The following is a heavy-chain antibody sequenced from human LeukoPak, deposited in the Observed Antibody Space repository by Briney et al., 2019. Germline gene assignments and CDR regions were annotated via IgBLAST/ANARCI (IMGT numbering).Heavy chain of an antibody. CDR3: ARDRQGHGGTRSPGNFDY. J-gene: IGHJ4*02. CDR1: GGSISSGGYY. CDR2: ICDSGST. Sequence: TLSLTCTVSGGSISSGGYYWSWIRQHPGKGLEWTGYICDSGSTNYNPSLKSRVTMSVDTSKNQFSLKLRSVTAADTAVYYCARDRQGHGGTRSPGNFDYWGQGTLVTVAS. V-gene: IGHV4-31*03. D-gene: IGHD4-23*01.